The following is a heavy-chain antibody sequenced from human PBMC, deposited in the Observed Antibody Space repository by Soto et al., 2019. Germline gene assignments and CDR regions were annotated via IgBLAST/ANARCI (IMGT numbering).Heavy chain of an antibody. Sequence: SVKVSCKASGYTFTSYGISWVRQAPGQGLEWMGWISAYNGNTNYAQKLQGRVTMTTDTSTSTAYMELRSLRSDDTAVYYCARGDCGGDCYSPTHDYWGQGTLVTVSS. CDR1: GYTFTSYG. CDR3: ARGDCGGDCYSPTHDY. J-gene: IGHJ4*02. CDR2: ISAYNGNT. D-gene: IGHD2-21*02. V-gene: IGHV1-18*04.